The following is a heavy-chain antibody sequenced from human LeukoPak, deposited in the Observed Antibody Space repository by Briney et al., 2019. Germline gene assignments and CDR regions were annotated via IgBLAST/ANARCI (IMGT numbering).Heavy chain of an antibody. D-gene: IGHD5-12*01. V-gene: IGHV3-33*08. CDR2: IWYDGSNK. Sequence: GGSLRLSCAASGFTFSSYGMHWVRQAPGKGLEWVAVIWYDGSNKYYADSVKGRFTISRDNSKNTLYLQMNSLRAEDTAVYYCARDRGGYDWGGYYFDYWGQGTLVTVSS. J-gene: IGHJ4*02. CDR3: ARDRGGYDWGGYYFDY. CDR1: GFTFSSYG.